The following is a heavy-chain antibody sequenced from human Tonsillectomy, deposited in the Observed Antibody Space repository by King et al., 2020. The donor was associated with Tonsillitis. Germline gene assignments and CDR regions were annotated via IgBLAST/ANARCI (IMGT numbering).Heavy chain of an antibody. CDR2: ISAYNGNT. D-gene: IGHD2-2*01. CDR3: ARAPLDIVLVPAAMHNSGLYSYYMDV. V-gene: IGHV1-18*01. CDR1: GYTFTNYG. J-gene: IGHJ6*03. Sequence: QVQLVESGAEVKKPGASVKVSCKASGYTFTNYGISWVRQAPGQGLEWMGWISAYNGNTNYAQKLQGRVTMTTDTSTSTAYMELRSLRSDDTAVYFCARAPLDIVLVPAAMHNSGLYSYYMDVWGKGTTVTVSS.